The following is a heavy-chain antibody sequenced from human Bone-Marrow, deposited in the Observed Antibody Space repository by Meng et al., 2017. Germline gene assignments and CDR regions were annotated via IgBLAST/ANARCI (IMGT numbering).Heavy chain of an antibody. Sequence: GESLKISCAASGFTFSSHWMHWVRQGPGKGLVWVSRINYEGSRTMYADSVKGRFTISRDNAKNTLYLQLNSLRAEDTAMYYCGRVDFHTSGYYYWGGDHWGQGTQVTVSS. J-gene: IGHJ4*02. CDR2: INYEGSRT. CDR3: GRVDFHTSGYYYWGGDH. CDR1: GFTFSSHW. D-gene: IGHD3-22*01. V-gene: IGHV3-74*03.